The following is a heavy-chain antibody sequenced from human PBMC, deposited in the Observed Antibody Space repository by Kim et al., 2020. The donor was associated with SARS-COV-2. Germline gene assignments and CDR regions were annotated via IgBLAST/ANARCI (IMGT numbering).Heavy chain of an antibody. CDR3: ARGLMGLDV. Sequence: GGSLRLSCAASKFIVSKNYMTWVRQAPGKGLECVAVIYSDGSTSYADSVKGRFTISRHNSKNTLHLQMNSLRPEDTAVYYCARGLMGLDVWGQGTTVTVSS. V-gene: IGHV3-53*04. CDR1: KFIVSKNY. CDR2: IYSDGST. J-gene: IGHJ6*02. D-gene: IGHD3-16*01.